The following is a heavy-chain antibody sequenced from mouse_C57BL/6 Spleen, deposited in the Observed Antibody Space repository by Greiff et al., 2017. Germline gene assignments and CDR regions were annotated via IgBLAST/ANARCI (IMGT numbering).Heavy chain of an antibody. CDR2: INYDGSST. V-gene: IGHV5-16*01. CDR3: ARRDDDYAMDY. Sequence: EVKLVESEGGLVQPGSSMKLSCTASGFTFSDYYMAWVRQVPEKGLEWVANINYDGSSTYYLDSLKSRFIISRDNAKNILYLQMSSLKSEDTATYYCARRDDDYAMDYWGQGTSVTVSS. D-gene: IGHD2-14*01. J-gene: IGHJ4*01. CDR1: GFTFSDYY.